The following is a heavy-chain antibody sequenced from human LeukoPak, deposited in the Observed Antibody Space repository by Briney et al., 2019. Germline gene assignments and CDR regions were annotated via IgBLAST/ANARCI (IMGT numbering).Heavy chain of an antibody. J-gene: IGHJ1*01. CDR2: IIPILGIA. CDR3: ARGGRCSSTSCYTSAEYFQH. V-gene: IGHV1-69*04. CDR1: GGTFSSYA. D-gene: IGHD2-2*02. Sequence: SVKVSCKASGGTFSSYAINWVRQAPGQGLEWMGRIIPILGIANYAQKFQGRVTITADKSTSTAYMELSSLRSEDTAVYYCARGGRCSSTSCYTSAEYFQHWGQGTLVTVSS.